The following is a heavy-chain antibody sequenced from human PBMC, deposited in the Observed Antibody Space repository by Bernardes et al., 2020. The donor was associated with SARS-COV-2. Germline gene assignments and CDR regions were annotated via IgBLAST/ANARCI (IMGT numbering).Heavy chain of an antibody. CDR2: LNSDGSPT. D-gene: IGHD6-19*01. J-gene: IGHJ4*02. CDR1: VFPFLNYW. V-gene: IGHV3-74*01. Sequence: GGSLRLSCTTSVFPFLNYWMHWVRQAPGKGLVWVSGLNSDGSPTRYAASVKGRFTISRDNAKNTLYLHLNSLRAEDTAVYYCARGHGSGWRGDYWGQGTLVTVSS. CDR3: ARGHGSGWRGDY.